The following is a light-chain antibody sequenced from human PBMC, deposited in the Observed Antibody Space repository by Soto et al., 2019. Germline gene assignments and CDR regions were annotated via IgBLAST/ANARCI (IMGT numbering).Light chain of an antibody. V-gene: IGKV1-39*01. CDR2: AAS. Sequence: DIQMTQSPSSLSASVGDRVTIACRAGQSITNYLHWYQHKTGRAPKRLIFAASTLASGVPSRFSASGSGTDFTLTNSDLQPEDFATYFCQQSFSSPWTFGQGTTVEIK. CDR3: QQSFSSPWT. CDR1: QSITNY. J-gene: IGKJ1*01.